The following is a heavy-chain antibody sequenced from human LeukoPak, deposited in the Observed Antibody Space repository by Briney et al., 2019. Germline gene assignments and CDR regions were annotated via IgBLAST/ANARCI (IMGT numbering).Heavy chain of an antibody. Sequence: GESLKISCKGSGYSFTSYWIGWVRQMPGKGLEWMGIIYPGDSDTRYSPSFQGQVTISADKSISTAYLRWSSLKASDTAMYYCARSIYYYDSSGYYYGYYFDYWGQGTLVTVSS. J-gene: IGHJ4*02. CDR2: IYPGDSDT. D-gene: IGHD3-22*01. V-gene: IGHV5-51*01. CDR1: GYSFTSYW. CDR3: ARSIYYYDSSGYYYGYYFDY.